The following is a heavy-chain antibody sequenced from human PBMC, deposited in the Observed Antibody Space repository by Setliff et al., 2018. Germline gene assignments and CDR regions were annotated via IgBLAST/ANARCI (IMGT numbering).Heavy chain of an antibody. V-gene: IGHV5-51*01. J-gene: IGHJ4*02. D-gene: IGHD5-12*01. CDR1: GYNFNNYW. CDR3: ARTLRYGGYLLAY. Sequence: LGESLKISCKGSGYNFNNYWIGWVRQMPGKGLEWMGIIYLGDSDTRYSPSFQGHVTISADKSTRTAYLQWNRLKASDTAIYYCARTLRYGGYLLAYWGQGTLVTVSS. CDR2: IYLGDSDT.